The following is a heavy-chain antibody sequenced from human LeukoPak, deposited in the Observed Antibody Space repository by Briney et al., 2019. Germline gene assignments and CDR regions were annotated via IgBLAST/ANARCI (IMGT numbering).Heavy chain of an antibody. V-gene: IGHV3-30*01. Sequence: GRSLRLSCAASGFTFSSYAMHWVRQAPGKGLEWVAVISYDGSNKYYADSVKGRFTISRDNSKNTLYLQMNSLRAEDTAVYYCAREKDDFWSGYGYYYYYYMDVWGKGTTVTVSS. CDR2: ISYDGSNK. J-gene: IGHJ6*03. CDR3: AREKDDFWSGYGYYYYYYMDV. D-gene: IGHD3-3*01. CDR1: GFTFSSYA.